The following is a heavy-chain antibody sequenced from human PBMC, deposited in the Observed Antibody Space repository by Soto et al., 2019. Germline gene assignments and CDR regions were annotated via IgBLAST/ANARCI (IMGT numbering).Heavy chain of an antibody. CDR2: INAGNGNT. CDR3: AIAFAGTTRRDAFDI. CDR1: GYTFTSYA. Sequence: ASGKVCCNASGYTFTSYAMHWVRQAPGQRLEWMGWINAGNGNTKYSQKFQGGVTITRDTSASTAYMELSSLRSEDTAVYYCAIAFAGTTRRDAFDIWGQGTMVTVSS. V-gene: IGHV1-3*01. D-gene: IGHD1-1*01. J-gene: IGHJ3*02.